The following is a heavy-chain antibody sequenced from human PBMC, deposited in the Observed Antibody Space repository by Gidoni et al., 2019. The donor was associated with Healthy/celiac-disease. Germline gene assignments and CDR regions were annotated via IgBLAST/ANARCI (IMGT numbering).Heavy chain of an antibody. Sequence: EVQLLESGGGLVQPGGSLRLSCAAAGFTFSSYAMSWVRQAPGKGLEWVSAISGSGGSTYHADSVKGRFTISRDNSKNTLYVQMNSLRAEDTAVYYCAKGWFGDEYMDVWGKGTTVTVSS. V-gene: IGHV3-23*01. J-gene: IGHJ6*03. D-gene: IGHD3-10*01. CDR2: ISGSGGST. CDR1: GFTFSSYA. CDR3: AKGWFGDEYMDV.